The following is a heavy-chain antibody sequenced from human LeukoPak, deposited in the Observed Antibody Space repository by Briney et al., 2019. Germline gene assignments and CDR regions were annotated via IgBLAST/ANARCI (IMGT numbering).Heavy chain of an antibody. CDR2: IIPIFGTA. J-gene: IGHJ3*02. CDR1: GGTFSSYA. CDR3: ARDSELPDYDDALDI. D-gene: IGHD3-22*01. Sequence: ASVKVSCKASGGTFSSYAISWVRQAPGQGLEWMGGIIPIFGTANYAQKFQGRVTITADESTSTAYMELSSLRSEDTAVYYCARDSELPDYDDALDIWGQGTMVTVST. V-gene: IGHV1-69*13.